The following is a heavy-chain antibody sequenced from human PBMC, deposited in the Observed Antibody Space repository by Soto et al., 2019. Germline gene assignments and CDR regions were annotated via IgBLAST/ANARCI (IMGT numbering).Heavy chain of an antibody. D-gene: IGHD4-17*01. CDR1: GASVSSTYW. V-gene: IGHV4-4*02. Sequence: PSETLSLTCAVSGASVSSTYWWSWVRQPPGKGPEWIGEINHRGSANYNPSLKSRVTISVDISKSQFSLRLTSVTAADTAVYYCGRISSHGDYAYWGQGTLVXVSS. CDR2: INHRGSA. CDR3: GRISSHGDYAY. J-gene: IGHJ4*02.